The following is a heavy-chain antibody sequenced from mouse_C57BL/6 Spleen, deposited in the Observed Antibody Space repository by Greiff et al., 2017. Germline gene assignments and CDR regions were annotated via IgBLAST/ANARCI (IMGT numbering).Heavy chain of an antibody. D-gene: IGHD1-1*02. CDR2: IYPGDGDT. V-gene: IGHV1-82*01. CDR3: ARSGDYHWFAY. CDR1: GYAFSSSW. Sequence: QVQLQQSGPELVKPGASVKISCKASGYAFSSSWMNWVKQRPGKGLEWIGRIYPGDGDTNSNGKFKGKATLTADKSSSTAYMQLSSLTSEDSAVYFCARSGDYHWFAYWGQGTLGTVSA. J-gene: IGHJ3*01.